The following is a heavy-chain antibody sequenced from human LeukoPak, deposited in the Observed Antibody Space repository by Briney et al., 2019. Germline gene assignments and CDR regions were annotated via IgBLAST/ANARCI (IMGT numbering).Heavy chain of an antibody. J-gene: IGHJ4*02. CDR1: GSTFSSYA. Sequence: GGSLRLSCAASGSTFSSYAMSWVRQAPGKGLEWVSAISGSGGSTYYADSVKGRFTISRDNSKNTLYLQMNSLRAEDTAVYYCAKSRGYSGYPLDYWGQGTLVTVSS. CDR3: AKSRGYSGYPLDY. V-gene: IGHV3-23*01. CDR2: ISGSGGST. D-gene: IGHD5-12*01.